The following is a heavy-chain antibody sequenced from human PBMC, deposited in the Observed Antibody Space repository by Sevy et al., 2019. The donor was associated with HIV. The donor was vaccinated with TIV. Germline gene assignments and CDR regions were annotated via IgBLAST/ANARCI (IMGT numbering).Heavy chain of an antibody. CDR2: IKPDGSDK. CDR1: GFTFSKYW. D-gene: IGHD4-17*01. CDR3: ARVIDYGELGNWFDP. V-gene: IGHV3-7*01. J-gene: IGHJ5*02. Sequence: GGSLRLSCAASGFTFSKYWMSWVRQAPGKGLEWVANIKPDGSDKYYVGSLKGRFTIYRDNAKNSLYLEMNNLGVEDTAVYYCARVIDYGELGNWFDPWGQGTLVTVSS.